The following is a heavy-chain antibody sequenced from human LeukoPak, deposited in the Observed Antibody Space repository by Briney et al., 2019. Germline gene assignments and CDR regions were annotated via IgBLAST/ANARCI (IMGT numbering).Heavy chain of an antibody. Sequence: PGGSLRLSCSASGFTFSDYDMNWVRQAPGKGLEWVSSISGLSSYTYYGESVKGRFSISRDNAKNSLYLQMNSLGAEDTAAYYCGRAFPPLRTSSAGDLWGQGILVTVSS. J-gene: IGHJ4*02. CDR1: GFTFSDYD. V-gene: IGHV3-21*01. D-gene: IGHD3-16*01. CDR2: ISGLSSYT. CDR3: GRAFPPLRTSSAGDL.